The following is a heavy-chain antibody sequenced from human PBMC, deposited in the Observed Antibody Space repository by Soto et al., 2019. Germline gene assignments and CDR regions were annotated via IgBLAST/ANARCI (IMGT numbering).Heavy chain of an antibody. Sequence: GASVKVSCKASGYTFTSYDINWVRQATGQGLEWMGWMNPNSGNTGYAQKFQGGVTMTRNTSISTAYMELSSLRSEDTAVYYCARRAGWDSSSLVLVFYYYYMDVWGKGTTVTVSS. CDR1: GYTFTSYD. CDR2: MNPNSGNT. CDR3: ARRAGWDSSSLVLVFYYYYMDV. V-gene: IGHV1-8*01. J-gene: IGHJ6*03. D-gene: IGHD6-6*01.